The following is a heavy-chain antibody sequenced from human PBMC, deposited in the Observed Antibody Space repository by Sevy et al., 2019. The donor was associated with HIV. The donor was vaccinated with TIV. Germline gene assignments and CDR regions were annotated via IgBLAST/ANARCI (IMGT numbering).Heavy chain of an antibody. CDR3: ARNFCYESGRYFRPFDY. D-gene: IGHD3-10*01. CDR2: IYYSGST. Sequence: SETLSLTCTVSGGSISSGGYYWNWIRQHPEKGLEWIGYIYYSGSTCYNPSLKSRVTISVDTSKNHFSLKLTSVTAADTAVYYCARNFCYESGRYFRPFDYWGQGTLVTVSS. J-gene: IGHJ4*02. V-gene: IGHV4-31*03. CDR1: GGSISSGGYY.